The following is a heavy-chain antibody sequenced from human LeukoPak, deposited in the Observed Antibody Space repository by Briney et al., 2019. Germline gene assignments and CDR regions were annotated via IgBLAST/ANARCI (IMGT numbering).Heavy chain of an antibody. V-gene: IGHV3-23*01. D-gene: IGHD2-15*01. CDR2: ISGSDGST. J-gene: IGHJ4*02. Sequence: GGSLRLSCAASGFPFNNHAMSWVRQAPGQGLEWVSAISGSDGSTYYADYAKVRFTTSRDNSKNTLYLQMNSLRAEVTAVYYCAKLPTDRAAYRSGNTCQSGDYSFDYWGQGTLVTVSS. CDR3: AKLPTDRAAYRSGNTCQSGDYSFDY. CDR1: GFPFNNHA.